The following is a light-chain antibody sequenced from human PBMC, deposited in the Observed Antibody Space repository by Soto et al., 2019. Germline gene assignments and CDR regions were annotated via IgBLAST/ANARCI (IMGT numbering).Light chain of an antibody. Sequence: EIVLTQSPATLSVSPGERATLSCRTSQSVNSHLAWFQQRPGQAPRLLMYEASTRSTGVPARFSASGFGTEFPLTISGLHAEDVAVYYCHQYYSHSTFGQGTKLE. CDR2: EAS. CDR3: HQYYSHST. CDR1: QSVNSH. J-gene: IGKJ2*01. V-gene: IGKV3-15*01.